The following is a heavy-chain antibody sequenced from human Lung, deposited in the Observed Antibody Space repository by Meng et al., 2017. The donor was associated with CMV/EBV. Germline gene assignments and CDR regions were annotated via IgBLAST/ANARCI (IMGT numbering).Heavy chain of an antibody. CDR1: GFTFSSYS. V-gene: IGHV3-21*01. J-gene: IGHJ4*02. CDR3: ARDPGYCSSTSCRGVY. Sequence: GEXXTISCAASGFTFSSYSMNWVRQAPGKGLEWVSSISSSSSYIYYADSVKGRFTISRDNAKNSLYLQMNSLRAEDTAVYYCARDPGYCSSTSCRGVYWGEGAXVTVSS. CDR2: ISSSSSYI. D-gene: IGHD2-2*03.